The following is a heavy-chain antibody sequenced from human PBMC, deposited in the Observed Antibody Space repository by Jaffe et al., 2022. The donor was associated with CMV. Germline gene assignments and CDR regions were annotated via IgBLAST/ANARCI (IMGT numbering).Heavy chain of an antibody. Sequence: EVQLVESGGGLVKPGGSLRLSCAASGFTFSSYSMNWVRQAPGKGLEWVSSISSSSSYIYYADSVKGRFTISRDNAKNSLYLQMNSLRAEDTAVYYCARDPYDSSGYHDYWGQGTLVTVSS. V-gene: IGHV3-21*01. D-gene: IGHD3-22*01. CDR1: GFTFSSYS. J-gene: IGHJ4*02. CDR2: ISSSSSYI. CDR3: ARDPYDSSGYHDY.